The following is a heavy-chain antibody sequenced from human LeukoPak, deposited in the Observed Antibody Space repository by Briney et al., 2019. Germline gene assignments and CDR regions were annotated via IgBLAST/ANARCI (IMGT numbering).Heavy chain of an antibody. Sequence: GGSLRLSCAASGFTFSTYGMHWVRQAPGKGLEWVAFIQYDGSDEHYADSVKGRFTISRDNSKNTLFLQMNSLRAEDTAVYYCARVPPYDFWTKYYFDYWGQGTLVTVSS. CDR1: GFTFSTYG. D-gene: IGHD3-3*01. V-gene: IGHV3-30*02. CDR3: ARVPPYDFWTKYYFDY. J-gene: IGHJ4*02. CDR2: IQYDGSDE.